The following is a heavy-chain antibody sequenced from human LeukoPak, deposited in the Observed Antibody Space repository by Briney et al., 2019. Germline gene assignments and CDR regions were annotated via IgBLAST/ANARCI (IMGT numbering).Heavy chain of an antibody. V-gene: IGHV3-30*18. Sequence: GGSLRLSWAVSGFTFSNYAMHWGRQAPGKGLEWVAVISFDGGYTYYAESVKGRFTISRDNSKTTLYLQMNSLGTEDTAVYYCAKDPRDIAFGGPLDYWGQGTLVTVSS. J-gene: IGHJ4*02. CDR1: GFTFSNYA. CDR2: ISFDGGYT. CDR3: AKDPRDIAFGGPLDY. D-gene: IGHD2-15*01.